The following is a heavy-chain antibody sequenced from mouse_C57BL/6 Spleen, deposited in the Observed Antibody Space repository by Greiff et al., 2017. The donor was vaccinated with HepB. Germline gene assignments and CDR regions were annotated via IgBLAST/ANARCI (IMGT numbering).Heavy chain of an antibody. CDR1: GFTFSDYG. J-gene: IGHJ2*01. Sequence: EVHLVESGGGLVKPGGSLKLSCAASGFTFSDYGMHWVRQAPEKGLEWVAYISSGSSTIYYADTVKGRFTISRDNAKNTLFLQMTSLRSEDTAMYYCARSLLLRYYFDYWGQGTTLTVSS. CDR3: ARSLLLRYYFDY. D-gene: IGHD1-1*01. V-gene: IGHV5-17*01. CDR2: ISSGSSTI.